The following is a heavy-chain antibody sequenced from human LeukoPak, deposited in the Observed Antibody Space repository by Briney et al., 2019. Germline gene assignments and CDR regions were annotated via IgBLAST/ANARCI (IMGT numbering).Heavy chain of an antibody. V-gene: IGHV3-30-3*01. CDR3: ARGVGAYNYYGMDV. D-gene: IGHD3-16*01. CDR2: ISYDGSNK. J-gene: IGHJ6*02. CDR1: GFTFSSYA. Sequence: PGGSLRLSCAASGFTFSSYAMHRVRQAPGKGLEWVAVISYDGSNKYYADSVKGRFTISRDNSKNTLYLQMNSLRAEDTAVYYCARGVGAYNYYGMDVWGQGTTVTVSS.